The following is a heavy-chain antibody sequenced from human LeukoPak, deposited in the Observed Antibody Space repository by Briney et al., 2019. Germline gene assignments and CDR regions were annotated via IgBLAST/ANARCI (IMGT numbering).Heavy chain of an antibody. CDR3: ARLFTGPTLLDP. V-gene: IGHV4-39*01. J-gene: IGHJ5*02. Sequence: PSQTLSLTCTVSGGSISSGSCYWGWIRQPPGKGLEWIGSIYYSGSTYYNPSLKSRVTMSVDTSKNQFSLILNSVTATDTAVYYSARLFTGPTLLDPWGQGTLVTVSS. CDR1: GGSISSGSCY. CDR2: IYYSGST. D-gene: IGHD1-14*01.